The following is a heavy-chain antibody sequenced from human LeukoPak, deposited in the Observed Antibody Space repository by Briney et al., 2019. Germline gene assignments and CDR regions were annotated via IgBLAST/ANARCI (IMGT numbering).Heavy chain of an antibody. CDR2: IDWDDDK. Sequence: SGPALVKPTQTLTLTCTFSGFSLSTSGMCMSWIRQPPVKALEWLARIDWDDDKYYSTSLKTRLTISKDTSKNQVVLTMTNMDPVDTATYYCARIRSSGWYNDYWGQGTLVTVSS. CDR3: ARIRSSGWYNDY. D-gene: IGHD6-19*01. V-gene: IGHV2-70*11. J-gene: IGHJ4*02. CDR1: GFSLSTSGMC.